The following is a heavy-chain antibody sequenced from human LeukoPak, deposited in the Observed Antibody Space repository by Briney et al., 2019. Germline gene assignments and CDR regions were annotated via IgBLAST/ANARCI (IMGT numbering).Heavy chain of an antibody. CDR3: ARDPAAMNAFDI. J-gene: IGHJ3*02. Sequence: SETLSLTCTVSGGSISSYYWSWIRQPPGKGLEWIGYIYYSGSTNYNPSLKSRVTISVDTSKNQFSLKLSSVTAADTAVYYCARDPAAMNAFDIWGQGTRVTVSS. V-gene: IGHV4-59*01. CDR1: GGSISSYY. D-gene: IGHD2-2*01. CDR2: IYYSGST.